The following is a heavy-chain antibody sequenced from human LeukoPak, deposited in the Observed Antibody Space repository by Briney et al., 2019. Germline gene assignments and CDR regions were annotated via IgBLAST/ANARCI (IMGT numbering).Heavy chain of an antibody. Sequence: ASVKVSCKASGGTFSSYAIIWVRQAPGQGLEWMGRIIPILGIANYAQKFQGRVTITADKSTSTAYMELSSLRSEDTAVYYCASSDIVVVVAAPSRRNWFDPWGQGTLVTVSS. V-gene: IGHV1-69*04. J-gene: IGHJ5*02. D-gene: IGHD2-15*01. CDR1: GGTFSSYA. CDR3: ASSDIVVVVAAPSRRNWFDP. CDR2: IIPILGIA.